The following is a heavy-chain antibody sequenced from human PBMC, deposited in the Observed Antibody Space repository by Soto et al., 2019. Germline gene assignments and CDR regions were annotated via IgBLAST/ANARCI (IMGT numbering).Heavy chain of an antibody. J-gene: IGHJ1*01. CDR2: MSYDGSNK. Sequence: GGSLRLSCAASGFTFSSYAMHWVRQAPGKGLEWVAVMSYDGSNKYYADSVKGRFTISRDNSKNTLYLQMNSPRAEDTAVYYCARGTLAYCGGDCYSEYFQHWGQGTLVTVSS. V-gene: IGHV3-30-3*01. CDR1: GFTFSSYA. CDR3: ARGTLAYCGGDCYSEYFQH. D-gene: IGHD2-21*02.